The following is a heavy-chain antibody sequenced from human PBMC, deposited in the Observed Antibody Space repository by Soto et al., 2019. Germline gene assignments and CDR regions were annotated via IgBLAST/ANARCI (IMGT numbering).Heavy chain of an antibody. D-gene: IGHD3-22*01. CDR1: GYTFTSYA. CDR2: INAGNGNT. J-gene: IGHJ2*01. V-gene: IGHV1-3*01. CDR3: ARECRTYYYDSSGYYTSYWYFDL. Sequence: QVQLVQSGAEVKKPGASVKVSCKASGYTFTSYAMHWVRQAPGQRLEWMGWINAGNGNTKYSQKFQGRVTITRDTSASTAYMELSSLRSEDTAVYYCARECRTYYYDSSGYYTSYWYFDLWGRGTLVTVSS.